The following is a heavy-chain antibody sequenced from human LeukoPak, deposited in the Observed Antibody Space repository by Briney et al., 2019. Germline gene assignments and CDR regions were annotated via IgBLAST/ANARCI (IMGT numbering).Heavy chain of an antibody. D-gene: IGHD3-10*01. V-gene: IGHV3-23*01. Sequence: GGSLRLSCAASGFTFSNSVVSWVRQAPGKGLEWVSSFGGSDENTHHADSVKGRFTISRDNSKNTLYLQMNSLRVEDTATYYCAKLKVFGSGSWDYWGQGSLVTVSS. CDR2: FGGSDENT. CDR3: AKLKVFGSGSWDY. CDR1: GFTFSNSV. J-gene: IGHJ4*02.